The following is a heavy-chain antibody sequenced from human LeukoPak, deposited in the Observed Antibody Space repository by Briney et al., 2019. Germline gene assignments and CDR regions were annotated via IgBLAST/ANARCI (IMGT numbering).Heavy chain of an antibody. CDR3: AKVEGGLVDY. D-gene: IGHD3-16*01. CDR2: ISRDGSIT. J-gene: IGHJ4*02. Sequence: PGGSLRLSCAASGFTFSDYWMHWVRQASGKGLMWVSRISRDGSITTYADSVKGRFTISRDNSKNTLYLQMNSLRAEDTAVYYCAKVEGGLVDYWGQGTLVTVSS. CDR1: GFTFSDYW. V-gene: IGHV3-74*01.